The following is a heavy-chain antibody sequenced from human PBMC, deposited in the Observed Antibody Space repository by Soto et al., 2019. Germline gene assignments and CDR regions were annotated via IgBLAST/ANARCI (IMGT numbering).Heavy chain of an antibody. V-gene: IGHV3-23*01. CDR3: AKDHGRGGATPIDY. J-gene: IGHJ4*02. CDR1: GFTFSSYA. CDR2: ITSGDIP. D-gene: IGHD3-16*01. Sequence: EVQLLESGGGLVQPGGSLRLSCAASGFTFSSYAMSWDRQAPGKGLEWVSIITSGDIPYYADSVKGRFTISRDSSKNTLYLQMNSLRADDTAVYYCAKDHGRGGATPIDYWGQGTLVTVSS.